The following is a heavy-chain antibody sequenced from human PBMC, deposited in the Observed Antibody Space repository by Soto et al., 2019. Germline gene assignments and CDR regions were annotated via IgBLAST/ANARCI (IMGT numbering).Heavy chain of an antibody. Sequence: PSETLSLTCTVSGDSISSSYWSWIRQSPGKGLEWIGYIYYSGSTNYNASLKSRVTISVDTSKNQFSLKLSSVTAADTAGYYCARGQVVAAQQWGQGTLVTVSS. CDR2: IYYSGST. D-gene: IGHD2-15*01. J-gene: IGHJ4*02. CDR3: ARGQVVAAQQ. CDR1: GDSISSSY. V-gene: IGHV4-59*12.